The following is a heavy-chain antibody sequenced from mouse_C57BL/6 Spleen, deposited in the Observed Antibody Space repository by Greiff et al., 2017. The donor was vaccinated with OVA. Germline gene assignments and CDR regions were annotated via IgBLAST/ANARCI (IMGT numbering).Heavy chain of an antibody. Sequence: VQLQQPGAELVKPGASVKLSCKASGYTFTSYWMQWVKQRPGQGLEWIGEIDPSDSYTNYNQKFKGKATLTVDTSSSTAYMQLSSLTSEDSAVYYCARGDYVYFDVWGTGTTVTVSS. J-gene: IGHJ1*03. CDR3: ARGDYVYFDV. CDR2: IDPSDSYT. CDR1: GYTFTSYW. D-gene: IGHD2-4*01. V-gene: IGHV1-50*01.